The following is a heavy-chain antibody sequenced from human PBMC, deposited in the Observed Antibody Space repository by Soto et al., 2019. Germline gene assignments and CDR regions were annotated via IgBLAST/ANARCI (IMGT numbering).Heavy chain of an antibody. J-gene: IGHJ4*02. CDR1: GYTFTSYS. CDR2: INAGNGNT. D-gene: IGHD2-15*01. Sequence: ASVKVSCKASGYTFTSYSMHWVRQAPGQRLEWMGWINAGNGNTKYSQKFQGRVTITRDTSASTAYMELSSLRSEDTAVYYCARDKALLVAATAEFDYWGQGTLVTVS. V-gene: IGHV1-3*01. CDR3: ARDKALLVAATAEFDY.